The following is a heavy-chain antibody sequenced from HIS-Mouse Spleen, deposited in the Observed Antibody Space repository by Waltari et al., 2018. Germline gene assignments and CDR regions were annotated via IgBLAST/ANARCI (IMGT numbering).Heavy chain of an antibody. CDR1: GFTFSNAW. CDR2: IKSKTDGGTT. CDR3: SSYSGSVGGYYYYYGMDV. D-gene: IGHD1-26*01. Sequence: EVQLVESGGGLVKPGGSLRLSCAASGFTFSNAWMSWVRQAPGKGLEWVGRIKSKTDGGTTDYAAPVKGRFTISRDDSKNTLYLQMNSLKTEDTAVYYCSSYSGSVGGYYYYYGMDVWGQGTTVTVSS. V-gene: IGHV3-15*01. J-gene: IGHJ6*02.